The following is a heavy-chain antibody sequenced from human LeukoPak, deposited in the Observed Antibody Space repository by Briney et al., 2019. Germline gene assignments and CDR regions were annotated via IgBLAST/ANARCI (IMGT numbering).Heavy chain of an antibody. CDR1: GFIFSRPA. CDR3: AAGNYYDSSGYYPYAFDI. V-gene: IGHV1-58*01. J-gene: IGHJ3*02. CDR2: IVVGSGNT. Sequence: SVKVSCKASGFIFSRPAVQWVRQARGQRLEWIGWIVVGSGNTNYAQKFQGRVTMTRDMSTGTAYMELSSLRSEDTAVYYCAAGNYYDSSGYYPYAFDIWGQGTMVTVSS. D-gene: IGHD3-22*01.